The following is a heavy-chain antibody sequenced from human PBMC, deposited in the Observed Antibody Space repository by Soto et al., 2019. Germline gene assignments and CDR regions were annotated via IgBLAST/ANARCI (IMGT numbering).Heavy chain of an antibody. J-gene: IGHJ5*02. Sequence: GESLKISCKGSGYSFTSYWIGWVRQMPGKGLEWMGIIYPGDSDTRYSPSFQGQVTISADKSISTAYLQWSSLKASDTAMYYCARHPLDPSSPINWFDPWGQGTLVTVSS. CDR1: GYSFTSYW. D-gene: IGHD6-6*01. CDR2: IYPGDSDT. V-gene: IGHV5-51*01. CDR3: ARHPLDPSSPINWFDP.